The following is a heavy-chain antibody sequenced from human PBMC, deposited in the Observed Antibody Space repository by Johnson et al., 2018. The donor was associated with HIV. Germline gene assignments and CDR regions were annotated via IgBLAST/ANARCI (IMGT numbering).Heavy chain of an antibody. CDR1: GFTFDDYA. CDR2: ISGSGGST. V-gene: IGHV3-23*04. D-gene: IGHD3-16*02. J-gene: IGHJ3*02. Sequence: VQLVESGGVVVQSGGSLRLSCAASGFTFDDYAMHWVRQAPGKGLEWVSSISGSGGSTYYVDSVKGRFTISRDNSKNTLYLQMNSLRAEDTAVYYCARESIEGLSDAFDIWGQGTMVTVSS. CDR3: ARESIEGLSDAFDI.